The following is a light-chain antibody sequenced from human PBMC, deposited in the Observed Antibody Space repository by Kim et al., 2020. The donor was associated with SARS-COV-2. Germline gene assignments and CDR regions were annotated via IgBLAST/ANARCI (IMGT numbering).Light chain of an antibody. CDR2: AAS. Sequence: AIRMTQSPSSLSASTGDRVTITCRASQGISSYLAWYQQKPGKAPKLLIYAASTLQSGVPSRFSGSGSGTDFTLTISCLQSEDFATYYCKQYYTYPYTFGHGTKLEI. CDR3: KQYYTYPYT. J-gene: IGKJ2*01. CDR1: QGISSY. V-gene: IGKV1-8*01.